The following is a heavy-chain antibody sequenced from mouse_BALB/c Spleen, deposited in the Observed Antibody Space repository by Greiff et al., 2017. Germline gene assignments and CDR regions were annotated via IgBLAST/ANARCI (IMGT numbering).Heavy chain of an antibody. Sequence: DVMLVESGGGLVQPGGSRKLSCAASGFTFSSFGMHWVRQAPEKGLEWVAYISNGGGSTYYPDTVKGRFTISRDNAKNTLYLQMSSLKSEDTAMYYCARQGYGYDVGYAMDYWGQGTSVTVSS. CDR1: GFTFSSFG. V-gene: IGHV5-12-2*01. D-gene: IGHD2-2*01. J-gene: IGHJ4*01. CDR2: ISNGGGST. CDR3: ARQGYGYDVGYAMDY.